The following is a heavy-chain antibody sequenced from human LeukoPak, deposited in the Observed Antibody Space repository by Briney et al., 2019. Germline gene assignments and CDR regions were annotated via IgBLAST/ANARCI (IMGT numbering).Heavy chain of an antibody. J-gene: IGHJ5*02. D-gene: IGHD2-15*01. CDR3: ARGSGWFDP. V-gene: IGHV3-7*01. CDR1: GSSFTNHW. CDR2: VNLDGSDK. Sequence: GGSPRLSCECSGSSFTNHWMTWVRQGPRKGLEWVAQVNLDGSDKYYVDSVKGRFTISRDNAKNLVYLQMKSLRVEDTAVYYCARGSGWFDPWGQGTLVTVSS.